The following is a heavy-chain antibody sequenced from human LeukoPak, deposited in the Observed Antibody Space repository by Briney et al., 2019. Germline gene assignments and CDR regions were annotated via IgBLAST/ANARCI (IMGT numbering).Heavy chain of an antibody. V-gene: IGHV3-7*01. D-gene: IGHD6-13*01. CDR2: IKQDGSDK. CDR3: ARQTGSWYYY. Sequence: GGSLRLSCAASGFDFSTYWMTWVRQTPGRGLKWVANIKQDGSDKYYVDSVKGRFTISRDNAKKPLDLQMNSLRAEDTAVYYCARQTGSWYYYWGQGTLVTVSS. CDR1: GFDFSTYW. J-gene: IGHJ4*02.